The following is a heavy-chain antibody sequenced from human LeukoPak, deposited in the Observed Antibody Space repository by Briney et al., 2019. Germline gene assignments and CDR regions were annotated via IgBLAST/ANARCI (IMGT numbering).Heavy chain of an antibody. D-gene: IGHD3-22*01. CDR1: GYTFTGYY. J-gene: IGHJ4*02. CDR3: ARARTVIVVVTLGY. Sequence: ASVKVSCKASGYTFTGYYMYWVRQAPGQGLEWMGWINPNSGATKYAQKFQGRVTMTRDTSISTAYMELSGLRSDDTAVYYCARARTVIVVVTLGYWGQGTLVTVSS. CDR2: INPNSGAT. V-gene: IGHV1-2*02.